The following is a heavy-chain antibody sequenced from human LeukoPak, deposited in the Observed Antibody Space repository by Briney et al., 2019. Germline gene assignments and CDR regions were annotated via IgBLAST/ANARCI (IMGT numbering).Heavy chain of an antibody. Sequence: PGGSLRLSCIASGFTFSSSAMSWVRQAPGKGLEWVSDINGSGGRTYYADSVKGRFTISRDNAKNSLYLQMNSLRAEDTAVYYCAELGITMIGGVWGKGTTVTISS. CDR1: GFTFSSSA. CDR2: INGSGGRT. D-gene: IGHD3-10*02. V-gene: IGHV3-23*01. J-gene: IGHJ6*04. CDR3: AELGITMIGGV.